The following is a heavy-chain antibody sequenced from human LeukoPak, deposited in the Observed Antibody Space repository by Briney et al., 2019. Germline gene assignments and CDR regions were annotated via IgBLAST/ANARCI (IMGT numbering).Heavy chain of an antibody. J-gene: IGHJ6*02. CDR2: IYYSGST. V-gene: IGHV4-39*07. D-gene: IGHD2-21*01. CDR3: ARDLFGPGPLEYYYGMDV. Sequence: SETLSLTCTVSGGSISGSSYNWGWIRQPPGKGLEWIGSIYYSGSTYYNPSLKSRVTISVDTSKNQFSLKLSSVTAADTAVYYCARDLFGPGPLEYYYGMDVWGQGTTVTVSS. CDR1: GGSISGSSYN.